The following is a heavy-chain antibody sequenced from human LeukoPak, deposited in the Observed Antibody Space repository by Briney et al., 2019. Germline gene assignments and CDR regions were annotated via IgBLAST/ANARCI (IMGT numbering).Heavy chain of an antibody. J-gene: IGHJ4*02. Sequence: WASVKVSCKASGYTFTSYGISWVRQAPGQGLEWMGWISAYNGNTNYAQKLQGRVTMTEDTSTDTAYMELRSLRSDDTAVYYCARGHSSGWYEVVDYWGQGTLVTVSS. CDR2: ISAYNGNT. D-gene: IGHD6-19*01. CDR3: ARGHSSGWYEVVDY. V-gene: IGHV1-18*01. CDR1: GYTFTSYG.